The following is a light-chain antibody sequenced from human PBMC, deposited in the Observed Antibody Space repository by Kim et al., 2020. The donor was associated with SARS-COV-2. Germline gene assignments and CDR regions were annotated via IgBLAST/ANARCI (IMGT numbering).Light chain of an antibody. CDR1: NIGSKG. CDR3: QVWDVRHPV. Sequence: SYELTQPPSVSVAPGKTARITCGGNNIGSKGVHWCQQKPGQAPVLVIYYDSDRPSGIPERFSGSKSGNTATLTINRVEAGDEADYFCQVWDVRHPVFGGGTQLTVL. CDR2: YDS. V-gene: IGLV3-21*04. J-gene: IGLJ3*02.